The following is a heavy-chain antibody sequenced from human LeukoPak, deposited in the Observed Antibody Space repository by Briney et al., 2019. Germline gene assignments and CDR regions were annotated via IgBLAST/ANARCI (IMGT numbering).Heavy chain of an antibody. V-gene: IGHV4-38-2*02. D-gene: IGHD3-10*01. CDR2: IYHSGST. Sequence: PSETLSLTCTVSGYSISSGYYWGWIRQPPGKGLEWIGSIYHSGSTNYNPSLKSRVTISVDTSKNQFSLKLSSVTAADTAVYYCARGLRFGRGRFDYWGQGTLVTVSS. J-gene: IGHJ4*02. CDR1: GYSISSGYY. CDR3: ARGLRFGRGRFDY.